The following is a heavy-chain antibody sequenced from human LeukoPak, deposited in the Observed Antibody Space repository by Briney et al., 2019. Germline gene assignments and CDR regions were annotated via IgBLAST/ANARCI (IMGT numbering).Heavy chain of an antibody. Sequence: SETLSLTCTVSRGSISSCYWSWIRQPAGKGLEWIGHIYSSGSTNYNPSLKSRVTMSVDTSKNQFSLKLSSVTAADTAIYYCARQYSAYFYNGFDPWGQGTLVTVSS. V-gene: IGHV4-4*07. CDR1: RGSISSCY. CDR2: IYSSGST. J-gene: IGHJ5*02. D-gene: IGHD5-12*01. CDR3: ARQYSAYFYNGFDP.